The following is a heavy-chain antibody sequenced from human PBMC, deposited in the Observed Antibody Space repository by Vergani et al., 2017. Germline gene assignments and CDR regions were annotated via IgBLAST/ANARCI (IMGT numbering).Heavy chain of an antibody. D-gene: IGHD3-22*01. V-gene: IGHV3-30*18. CDR1: GFTFSTYA. CDR3: AKDGRPPYVSSGPPLLD. Sequence: QVQLVQSGGGVVQPGRSLRLSCAASGFTFSTYAMHWVRQAPGKGLEWVAVISDDGRRKYYADSVKGRFTISRDNSMNTLYLQMNSLRPEDTAVYYCAKDGRPPYVSSGPPLLDWGQGTLVTVSS. CDR2: ISDDGRRK. J-gene: IGHJ4*02.